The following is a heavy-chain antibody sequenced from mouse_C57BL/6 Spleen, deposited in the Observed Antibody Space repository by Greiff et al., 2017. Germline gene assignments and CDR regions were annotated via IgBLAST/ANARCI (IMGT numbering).Heavy chain of an antibody. CDR1: GYSITSDY. CDR3: ARTVVARNWYFDV. CDR2: ISYSGST. J-gene: IGHJ1*03. D-gene: IGHD1-1*01. V-gene: IGHV3-8*01. Sequence: EVMLVESGPGLAKPSQTLSLTCSVTGYSITSDYWNWIRKFPGNKLEYMGYISYSGSTYYNPSLKSRISITRDTSKNQYYLQLNSVTTEDTATYYCARTVVARNWYFDVWGTGTTVTVSS.